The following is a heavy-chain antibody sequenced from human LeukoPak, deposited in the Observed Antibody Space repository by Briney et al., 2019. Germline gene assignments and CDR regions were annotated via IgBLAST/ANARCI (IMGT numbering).Heavy chain of an antibody. D-gene: IGHD3-9*01. J-gene: IGHJ4*02. Sequence: GESLRISCKGSGYSFTTYWISWVRQMPGKGLEWMGKIDPSDSYTNYSPSFQGHVTISADKSISTAYLQWSSLKASDTAMYYCARSPPYYDILTGYYTQRYYFDYWGQGTLVTVSS. V-gene: IGHV5-10-1*01. CDR1: GYSFTTYW. CDR3: ARSPPYYDILTGYYTQRYYFDY. CDR2: IDPSDSYT.